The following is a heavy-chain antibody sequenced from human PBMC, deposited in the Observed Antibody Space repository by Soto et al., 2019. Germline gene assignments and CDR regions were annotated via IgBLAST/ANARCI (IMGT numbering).Heavy chain of an antibody. D-gene: IGHD2-15*01. V-gene: IGHV1-69*06. J-gene: IGHJ4*02. CDR3: AREFSSSWAGY. Sequence: QVQLVQAGAEVKWPWSSVMVACTASGGTFSTSGISRVRQATGQVREWVGRFVPLLETPTYAQRFQGRVTITADKSTSTAYMELSSLRSEDTAVYYCAREFSSSWAGYWGQGTLVAVSS. CDR2: FVPLLETP. CDR1: GGTFSTSG.